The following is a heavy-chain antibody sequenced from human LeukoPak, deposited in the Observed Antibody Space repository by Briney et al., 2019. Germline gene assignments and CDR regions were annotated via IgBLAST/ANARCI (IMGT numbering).Heavy chain of an antibody. CDR3: ARDAQGTTGLAFDL. CDR2: IKHDGSER. V-gene: IGHV3-7*01. D-gene: IGHD2-8*02. Sequence: GGSLRASCAASGFTFSIYWMNWVRQTPGKGLEWVAIIKHDGSERFYVDSVKGRFTVSRDNAKNSLYLQMNSLRAEDSAVYYCARDAQGTTGLAFDLWGQGTMVTVSS. J-gene: IGHJ3*01. CDR1: GFTFSIYW.